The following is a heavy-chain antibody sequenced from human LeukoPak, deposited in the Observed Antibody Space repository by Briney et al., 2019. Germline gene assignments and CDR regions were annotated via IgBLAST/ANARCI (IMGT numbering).Heavy chain of an antibody. J-gene: IGHJ4*02. V-gene: IGHV3-66*01. Sequence: GGSLRLSCAASGFTVSSNYMSWVRQAPGKGLEWVSVIYSGGSTYYADSVKGRFTISRDNSKNTLYLQMNSLRAEDTAVYYCARVRDGYNWDFLGPLDYWGQGTLVTVSS. CDR1: GFTVSSNY. CDR2: IYSGGST. CDR3: ARVRDGYNWDFLGPLDY. D-gene: IGHD5-24*01.